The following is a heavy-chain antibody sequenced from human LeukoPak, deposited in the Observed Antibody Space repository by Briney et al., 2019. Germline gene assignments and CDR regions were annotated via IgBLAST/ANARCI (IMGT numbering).Heavy chain of an antibody. V-gene: IGHV3-23*01. CDR2: ISGSGGST. J-gene: IGHJ6*04. CDR3: STCPPRGSGSYSVDV. D-gene: IGHD3-10*01. CDR1: GFTFSSYA. Sequence: GGSLRLSCAASGFTFSSYAMSWVRQAPGKGLEWVSAISGSGGSTYYADSVKGRFTISRDNSKNTLYLQMNSLRAEDTAVYYCSTCPPRGSGSYSVDVWGKGTTVTVSS.